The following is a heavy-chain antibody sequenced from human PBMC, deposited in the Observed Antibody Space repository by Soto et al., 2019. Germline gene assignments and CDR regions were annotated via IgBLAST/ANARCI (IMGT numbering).Heavy chain of an antibody. V-gene: IGHV3-33*01. J-gene: IGHJ4*02. CDR2: IWYDGSNK. Sequence: GGSLRLSCAASGFTFSSYGMHWVRQAPGKGLEWVAVIWYDGSNKYYADSVKGRFTISRDNSKNTLYLQMNSLRAEDTAVYYCARGAAGSYYHPIDYWGQGTLVTVSS. CDR3: ARGAAGSYYHPIDY. CDR1: GFTFSSYG. D-gene: IGHD3-10*01.